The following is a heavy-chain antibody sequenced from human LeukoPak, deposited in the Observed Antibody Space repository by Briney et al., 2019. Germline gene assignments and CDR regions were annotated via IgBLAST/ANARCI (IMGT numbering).Heavy chain of an antibody. J-gene: IGHJ4*02. CDR2: IYYSGST. CDR1: GDSISTSSYY. Sequence: SETLSLTCTASGDSISTSSYYWGWIRQPPGKGLEWLGSIYYSGSTYYNPSLKSRVTISVDTSKNQFSLNLYSVTAADTAVFYCARSYYYDYRQIDYWGQGTLVTVSS. D-gene: IGHD3-22*01. V-gene: IGHV4-39*01. CDR3: ARSYYYDYRQIDY.